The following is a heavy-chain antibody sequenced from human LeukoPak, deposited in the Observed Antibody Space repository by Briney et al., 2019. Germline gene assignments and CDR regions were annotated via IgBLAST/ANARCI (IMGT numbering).Heavy chain of an antibody. V-gene: IGHV3-33*01. Sequence: PGRSLRLSCAASGFTFSSYGMHWVRQAPGKGLEWVAVIWYDGSNKYYADSVKGRFTNSRDNSKNTLYLQMNSLRAEDTAVYYCASYVLGDAFDIWGQGTMVTVSS. CDR3: ASYVLGDAFDI. D-gene: IGHD3-3*02. CDR2: IWYDGSNK. CDR1: GFTFSSYG. J-gene: IGHJ3*02.